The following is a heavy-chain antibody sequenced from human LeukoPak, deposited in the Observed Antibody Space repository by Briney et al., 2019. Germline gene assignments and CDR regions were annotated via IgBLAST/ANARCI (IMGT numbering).Heavy chain of an antibody. CDR1: GGTFCSYT. J-gene: IGHJ4*02. CDR3: AREGYYYDSSGYYNS. D-gene: IGHD3-22*01. CDR2: IIPILGIA. V-gene: IGHV1-69*04. Sequence: ASVKVSCRASGGTFCSYTISWVRQAPGQGLEWMGRIIPILGIANYAQKFQGRVTITADKSTSTAYMELSSLRSEDTAVYYCAREGYYYDSSGYYNSWGQGTLVTVSS.